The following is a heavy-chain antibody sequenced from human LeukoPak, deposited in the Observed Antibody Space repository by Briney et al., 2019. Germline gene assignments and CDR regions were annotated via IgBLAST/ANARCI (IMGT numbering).Heavy chain of an antibody. Sequence: TSETLSLTCTVSGGSISSYYWSWIRQPAGKGLEWIGRIYTSGSTNYNPSLKSRVTMSVDTSKNQFSLKLSSVTAADTAVYFCARGRVSSSTWYSTYYYYFYMDVWGKGTTVTVSS. CDR1: GGSISSYY. CDR3: ARGRVSSSTWYSTYYYYFYMDV. V-gene: IGHV4-4*07. CDR2: IYTSGST. J-gene: IGHJ6*03. D-gene: IGHD1-1*01.